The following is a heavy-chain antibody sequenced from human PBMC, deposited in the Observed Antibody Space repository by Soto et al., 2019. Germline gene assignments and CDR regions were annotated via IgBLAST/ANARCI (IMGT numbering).Heavy chain of an antibody. CDR2: IIPVFGTT. CDR1: GGLFSSFA. CDR3: ARGGGPYVWFNEF. J-gene: IGHJ4*02. V-gene: IGHV1-69*13. Sequence: GASVKVSCKDSGGLFSSFAISWVRQAPGQGLEWMGGIIPVFGTTNYAQKFQGRVTIIADESTNTAYMELSSLTSDDTAMYYCARGGGPYVWFNEFWGQGTQVTVSS. D-gene: IGHD3-16*01.